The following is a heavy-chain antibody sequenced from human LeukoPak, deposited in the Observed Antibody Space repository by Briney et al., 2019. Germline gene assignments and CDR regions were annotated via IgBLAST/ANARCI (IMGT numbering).Heavy chain of an antibody. CDR2: IKHDGSEK. CDR1: GFTFSSYC. CDR3: SRVSGYSYGYCGY. Sequence: GGSLRLSCAASGFTFSSYCMSWVRQAPGKGLEWVATIKHDGSEKYYVDSVKGRFTISRDNAKNSLYLQMNSLRAEDTAVYYCSRVSGYSYGYCGYWGQGTLGTVSS. V-gene: IGHV3-7*01. D-gene: IGHD5-18*01. J-gene: IGHJ4*02.